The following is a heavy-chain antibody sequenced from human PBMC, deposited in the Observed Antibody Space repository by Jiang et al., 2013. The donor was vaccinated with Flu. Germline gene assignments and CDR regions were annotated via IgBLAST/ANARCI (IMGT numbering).Heavy chain of an antibody. D-gene: IGHD3-10*01. J-gene: IGHJ4*02. V-gene: IGHV4-34*01. CDR3: ARDLRGKDDY. CDR1: GGSFSGYY. Sequence: CAVYGGSFSGYYWSWIRQPPGKGLEWIGEINHSGSTKYNPSLQSRVTISVDTSKRQLSLKLNSVTAADTAVYYCARDLRGKDDYWGQGTLVTVSS. CDR2: INHSGST.